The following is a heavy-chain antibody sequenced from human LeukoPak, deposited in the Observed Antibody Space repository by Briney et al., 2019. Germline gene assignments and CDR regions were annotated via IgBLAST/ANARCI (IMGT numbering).Heavy chain of an antibody. V-gene: IGHV3-48*03. CDR3: AELGITMIGGV. J-gene: IGHJ6*04. Sequence: GGSLRLSCAASGFTFSSYEMNWVRQAPGKGLEWFSYISSSGSTIYYADSVKGRFTISRDNAKNSLYLQMNSLRAEDAAVYYCAELGITMIGGVWGKGTTVTISS. CDR2: ISSSGSTI. CDR1: GFTFSSYE. D-gene: IGHD3-10*02.